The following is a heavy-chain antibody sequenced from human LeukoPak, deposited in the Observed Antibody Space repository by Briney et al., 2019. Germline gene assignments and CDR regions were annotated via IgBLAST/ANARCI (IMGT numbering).Heavy chain of an antibody. CDR3: ARFSVDTAI. D-gene: IGHD5-18*01. CDR2: INSDGSST. Sequence: GGSLRLSCAPSGPTFSSYWMRWVRQAPGKGLVWVSRINSDGSSTSYADSVKGRFTISRDNAKNTLYLQMNSLRAEDTAVYYCARFSVDTAIWGQGTLVTVSS. V-gene: IGHV3-74*01. J-gene: IGHJ4*02. CDR1: GPTFSSYW.